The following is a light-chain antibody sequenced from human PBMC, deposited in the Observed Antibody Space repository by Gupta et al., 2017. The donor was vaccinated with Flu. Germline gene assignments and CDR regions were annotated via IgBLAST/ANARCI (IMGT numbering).Light chain of an antibody. CDR3: QQYDLSPKT. CDR1: HTLSSGY. CDR2: GAS. V-gene: IGKV3-20*01. J-gene: IGKJ1*01. Sequence: GTLSLSPGERVTLSCRASHTLSSGYLAWYQQKPGQSPRLLIYGASSRATGIPDRFRGSGSGTDFTLTISRLEPEDFAVYYCQQYDLSPKTFGQGTKVEVK.